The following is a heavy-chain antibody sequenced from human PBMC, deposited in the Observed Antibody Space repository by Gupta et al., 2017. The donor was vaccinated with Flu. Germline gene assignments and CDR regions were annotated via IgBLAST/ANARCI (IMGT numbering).Heavy chain of an antibody. Sequence: MAGVREAPGAVLRGVSSINSDEVNTYYTDSVKGRFTISRDSSKNMLYLQMNSLAVEDTAIYFCVKGGPLARIPDYWGQGALVTVSS. J-gene: IGHJ4*02. V-gene: IGHV3-23*01. CDR3: VKGGPLARIPDY. CDR2: INSDEVNT. D-gene: IGHD2-21*01.